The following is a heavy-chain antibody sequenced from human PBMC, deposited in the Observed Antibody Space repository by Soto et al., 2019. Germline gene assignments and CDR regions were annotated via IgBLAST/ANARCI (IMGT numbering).Heavy chain of an antibody. CDR1: PGSIYDYY. D-gene: IGHD3-3*01. CDR3: ASTSSATPVTGLDS. CDR2: VYSGGSA. J-gene: IGHJ4*02. Sequence: SETLSLTCNVFPGSIYDYYWSWIRQTPGMRLEWIGFVYSGGSAMYNPAFKSRIIISLETSKNQFSLTLTSLTAADSAMYYCASTSSATPVTGLDSWGQGALVTVSS. V-gene: IGHV4-59*01.